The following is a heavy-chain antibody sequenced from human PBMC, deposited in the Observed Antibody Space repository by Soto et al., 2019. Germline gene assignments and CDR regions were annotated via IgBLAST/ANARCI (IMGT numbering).Heavy chain of an antibody. CDR1: GFTFSSYA. Sequence: PGGSLRLSCAASGFTFSSYAMSWVRQAPGKGLEWVSAISGSGGSTYYADSVKGRFTISRGNSKNTLYLQMNSLRAEDTAVYYCAKSVGSGWYYFDYWGQGTLVTVSS. J-gene: IGHJ4*02. CDR3: AKSVGSGWYYFDY. CDR2: ISGSGGST. D-gene: IGHD6-19*01. V-gene: IGHV3-23*01.